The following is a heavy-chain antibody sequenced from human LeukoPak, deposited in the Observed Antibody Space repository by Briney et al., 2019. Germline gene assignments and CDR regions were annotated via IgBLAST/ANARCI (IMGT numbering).Heavy chain of an antibody. J-gene: IGHJ4*02. CDR2: INWNGGST. Sequence: RTGGSLRLSCSASGFTFDDYGMSWVRQAPGKGLEWVSGINWNGGSTAYADSVKGRFTISRDNSKNTLYLQMNSLRAEDTAVYYCAKDRDTMIWFGELRHGPLGYWGQGTLVTVSS. V-gene: IGHV3-20*04. CDR3: AKDRDTMIWFGELRHGPLGY. CDR1: GFTFDDYG. D-gene: IGHD3-10*01.